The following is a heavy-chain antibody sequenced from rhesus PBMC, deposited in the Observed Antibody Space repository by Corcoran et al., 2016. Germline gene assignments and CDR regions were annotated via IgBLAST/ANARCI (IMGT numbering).Heavy chain of an antibody. J-gene: IGHJ4*01. CDR1: GYTFTDYY. D-gene: IGHD3-3*01. CDR2: INHENGNT. V-gene: IGHV1S2*01. CDR3: ARVPLLQYLDWLLSYFDY. Sequence: QVQLVQSGAEVKKPGSSVKVSCKASGYTFTDYYMHWVRQAPRQGLEWMGWINHENGNTKYAKKFQGGVTMTVETPTSPAYMELSSLRSEDTAVYYYARVPLLQYLDWLLSYFDYWGQGVLVTVSS.